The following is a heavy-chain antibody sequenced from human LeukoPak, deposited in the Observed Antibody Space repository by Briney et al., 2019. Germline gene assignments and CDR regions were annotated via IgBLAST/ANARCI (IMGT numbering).Heavy chain of an antibody. CDR3: ASLANGYYFDY. D-gene: IGHD4/OR15-4a*01. Sequence: PSETLSLTCTVSGYSISSGYYWGWIRQPPGQGLEWIGRIYHSGSTNYNPSLKSRVTISVDTSKNQFSLKLSSVTAADTAVYYCASLANGYYFDYWGQGTLVTVSS. CDR1: GYSISSGYY. CDR2: IYHSGST. V-gene: IGHV4-38-2*02. J-gene: IGHJ4*02.